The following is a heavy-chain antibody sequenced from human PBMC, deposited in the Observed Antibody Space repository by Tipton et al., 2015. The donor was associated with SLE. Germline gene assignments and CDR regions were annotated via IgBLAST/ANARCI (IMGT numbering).Heavy chain of an antibody. D-gene: IGHD6-19*01. Sequence: SLRLSCAASGFTFSSYAMHWVRQAPGKGLEWVAVISYDGSNKYYADSVKGRFTISRDNSKNTLYLQMNSLRAEDTAVYYCARDPGAAVAGYYFDYWGQGTLVTVSS. J-gene: IGHJ4*02. CDR1: GFTFSSYA. CDR3: ARDPGAAVAGYYFDY. V-gene: IGHV3-30-3*01. CDR2: ISYDGSNK.